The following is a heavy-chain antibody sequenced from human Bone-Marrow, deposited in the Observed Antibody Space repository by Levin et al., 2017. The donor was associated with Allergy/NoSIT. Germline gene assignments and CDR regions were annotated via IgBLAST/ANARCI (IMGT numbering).Heavy chain of an antibody. V-gene: IGHV4-39*01. CDR3: ARRHYGRGKFDP. D-gene: IGHD3-10*02. Sequence: SQTLSLTCTVSCGPISSSTYYWAWIRQPPGKGLEFIGSIYYSGTTYYNPSLKSRVTISVDTSKNQFALKLNSVTAADTAVFYCARRHYGRGKFDPWGQGTLVTVST. CDR2: IYYSGTT. J-gene: IGHJ5*02. CDR1: CGPISSSTYY.